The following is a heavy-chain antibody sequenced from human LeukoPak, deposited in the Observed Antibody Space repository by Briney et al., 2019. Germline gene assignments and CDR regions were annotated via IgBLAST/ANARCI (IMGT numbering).Heavy chain of an antibody. Sequence: SETLSLTCTVSGGSISSYYWSWIRQPPGKGLEWIGYIYYSGSTNYNPSLKSRVTISVDTSKNQFSLKLSSVTAADTAVYYCARLYGSGSYDSYYFDYWGQGTLVTVSS. CDR3: ARLYGSGSYDSYYFDY. V-gene: IGHV4-59*01. D-gene: IGHD3-10*01. CDR1: GGSISSYY. CDR2: IYYSGST. J-gene: IGHJ4*02.